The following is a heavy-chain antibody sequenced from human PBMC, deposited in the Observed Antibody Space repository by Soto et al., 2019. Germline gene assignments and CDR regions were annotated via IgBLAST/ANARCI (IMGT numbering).Heavy chain of an antibody. CDR3: AQLGLMTFSHKHYFNH. V-gene: IGHV3-NL1*01. J-gene: IGHJ4*02. D-gene: IGHD3-16*01. Sequence: PGGSLRLSCAASGFTFSSYGMHWVRQAPGEGLEWVSAIKNDGTSTYYAASVEDRFTISRDNSKNTLYLQLNSLRAEDTAVYYCAQLGLMTFSHKHYFNHWGRGTLVTVSS. CDR2: IKNDGTST. CDR1: GFTFSSYG.